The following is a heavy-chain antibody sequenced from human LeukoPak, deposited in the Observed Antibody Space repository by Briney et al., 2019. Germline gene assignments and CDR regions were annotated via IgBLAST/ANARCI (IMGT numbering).Heavy chain of an antibody. D-gene: IGHD2-2*01. Sequence: ASVTVSCKASGYTFTSYAIHWVRQAAGQGLEWMGWMHPNGGDAVYAQTFEGRVTITRSTYITTAYMELSSLRAEDTAVYYCARVGHCNSASCPVGGFDPWGQGTLVTVSS. CDR3: ARVGHCNSASCPVGGFDP. V-gene: IGHV1-8*01. CDR1: GYTFTSYA. CDR2: MHPNGGDA. J-gene: IGHJ5*02.